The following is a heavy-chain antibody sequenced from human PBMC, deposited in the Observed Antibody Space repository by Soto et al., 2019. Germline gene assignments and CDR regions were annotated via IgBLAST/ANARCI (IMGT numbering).Heavy chain of an antibody. CDR1: GLTFSSAW. J-gene: IGHJ5*01. V-gene: IGHV3-15*05. CDR2: IKSKTYGETT. CDR3: TTDREWFDP. Sequence: GGSLRLSCAASGLTFSSAWMSWVRQAPGKGPEWVGHIKSKTYGETTDYAAPVKGRFSISRDDSRNMLYLQMNSVETEDTAVYYCTTDREWFDPWGQGTLVTVSS.